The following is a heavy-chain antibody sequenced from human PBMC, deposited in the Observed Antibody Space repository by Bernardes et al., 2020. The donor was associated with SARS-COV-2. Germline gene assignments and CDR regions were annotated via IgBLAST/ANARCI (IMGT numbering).Heavy chain of an antibody. Sequence: GWSLRLSCAASGFTFSSYAMSWVRQAPGKGLEWVSAISGSGGSTYYADSVKGRFTISRDNSKNTLYLQMNSLRAEDTAVYYCAKDLEPYYYDSSGPGYFDYWGQGTLVTVSS. V-gene: IGHV3-23*01. CDR3: AKDLEPYYYDSSGPGYFDY. CDR2: ISGSGGST. D-gene: IGHD3-22*01. CDR1: GFTFSSYA. J-gene: IGHJ4*02.